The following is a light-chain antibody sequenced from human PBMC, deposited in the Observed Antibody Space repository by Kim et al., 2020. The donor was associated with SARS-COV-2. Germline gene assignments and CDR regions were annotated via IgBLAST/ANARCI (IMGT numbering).Light chain of an antibody. CDR2: AAS. Sequence: ASVGDRVTNTCRASQSITNYLNWYQQKPGKAPKLLIYAASSLQSGVPSKFSGSGSGTDFTLTVSSLQPEDFATYYCQQTYTSPPTFGGGTKVDIK. V-gene: IGKV1-39*01. CDR1: QSITNY. J-gene: IGKJ4*01. CDR3: QQTYTSPPT.